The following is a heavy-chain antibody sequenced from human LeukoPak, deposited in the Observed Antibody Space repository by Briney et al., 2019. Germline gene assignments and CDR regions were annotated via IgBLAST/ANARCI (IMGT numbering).Heavy chain of an antibody. CDR1: GGSISSYY. D-gene: IGHD2-2*01. CDR2: IYYSGST. CDR3: ARIRTPGAFDI. Sequence: SSETLSLTCTVSGGSISSYYWSWIRQPPGKGLEWIGYIYYSGSTNYNPSLKSRVTISVDTSKNQFSLKLSSVTAADTAVYYCARIRTPGAFDIWGQGTMVTVSS. V-gene: IGHV4-59*01. J-gene: IGHJ3*02.